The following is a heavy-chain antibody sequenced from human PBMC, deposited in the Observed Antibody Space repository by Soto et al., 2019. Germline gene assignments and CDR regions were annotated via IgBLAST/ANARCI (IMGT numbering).Heavy chain of an antibody. D-gene: IGHD3-22*01. CDR1: GYSFTIYW. CDR2: IYPGDSDT. J-gene: IGHJ6*02. V-gene: IGHV5-51*01. Sequence: GESLKISCKGSGYSFTIYWNGWVRQMPGKGLEWMGIIYPGDSDTRYSPSFQGQVTISADKSIGTAYLQWSSLKASDTAMYYCARHGPRVYYDNSDYYYYGMDVWGQGTTVTVSS. CDR3: ARHGPRVYYDNSDYYYYGMDV.